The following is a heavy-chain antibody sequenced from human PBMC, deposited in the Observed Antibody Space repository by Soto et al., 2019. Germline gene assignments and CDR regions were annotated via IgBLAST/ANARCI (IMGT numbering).Heavy chain of an antibody. D-gene: IGHD3-10*01. Sequence: GESLTISCKGSGYSFTSYWIGWVRQMPGKGLEWMGIIYPGDSDTRYSPSFQGQVTISADKSISTAFLQWSSLKALDTAMYYCAGGGVRGVITRTRDYYGMDVWGQGTTVTVSS. V-gene: IGHV5-51*01. CDR3: AGGGVRGVITRTRDYYGMDV. CDR1: GYSFTSYW. J-gene: IGHJ6*02. CDR2: IYPGDSDT.